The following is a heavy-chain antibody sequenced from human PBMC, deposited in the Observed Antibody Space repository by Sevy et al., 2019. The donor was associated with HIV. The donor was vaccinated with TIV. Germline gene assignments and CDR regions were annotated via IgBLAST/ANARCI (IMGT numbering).Heavy chain of an antibody. CDR2: IKGDGSDK. J-gene: IGHJ4*02. V-gene: IGHV3-7*01. D-gene: IGHD3-16*01. CDR1: GFTFSVYW. Sequence: GGSLLSCAASGFTFSVYWMNWVRQAPGKGLEWVANIKGDGSDKHYVDSVEGRFTISRDNGKNLLYLQMNSLRVEDTAVYYCAHKTIGRFDSWGQGTLVTVSS. CDR3: AHKTIGRFDS.